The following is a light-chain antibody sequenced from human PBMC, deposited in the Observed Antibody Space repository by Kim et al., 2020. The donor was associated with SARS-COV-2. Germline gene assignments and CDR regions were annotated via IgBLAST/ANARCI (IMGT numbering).Light chain of an antibody. J-gene: IGLJ3*02. CDR2: DVT. Sequence: QSALTQPASVSGSPGQSITISCTGSRSDIGGPYNSDSWYQHHPGKAPKVMIYDVTKRPSGVSNRFSGSKSGNTASLTISGLQADDEAHYYCSSSTRSTTWVFGGGTQLTVL. V-gene: IGLV2-14*03. CDR3: SSSTRSTTWV. CDR1: RSDIGGPYNS.